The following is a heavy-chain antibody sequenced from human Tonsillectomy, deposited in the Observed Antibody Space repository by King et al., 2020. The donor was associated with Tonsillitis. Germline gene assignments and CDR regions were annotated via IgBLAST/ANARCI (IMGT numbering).Heavy chain of an antibody. D-gene: IGHD1-26*01. Sequence: VQLVESGGGLVQPGGSLRLSCAASGFTFSSYSMNWVRQAPGKGLEWVSYISSSSSTIYYADSVKGRFTISRDNAKNSLYLQMNSLRAEDTAVYNCARDGGSGSFFLGDFDYWGQGTLVTVSS. J-gene: IGHJ4*02. CDR2: ISSSSSTI. CDR3: ARDGGSGSFFLGDFDY. CDR1: GFTFSSYS. V-gene: IGHV3-48*01.